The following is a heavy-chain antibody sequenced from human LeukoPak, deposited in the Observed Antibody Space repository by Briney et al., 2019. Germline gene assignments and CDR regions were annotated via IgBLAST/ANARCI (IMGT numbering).Heavy chain of an antibody. Sequence: QTLSLTCTFSGFSLSTSGMRVSWIRQPPGKALEWLARIDWDDDKFYSTSLKTRLTISKDTSKNQMVLTMTNMDPVDTATYYCARMVSAYCSGGSCYGFDYWGQGTLVTVSS. V-gene: IGHV2-70*04. D-gene: IGHD2-15*01. CDR2: IDWDDDK. CDR1: GFSLSTSGMR. CDR3: ARMVSAYCSGGSCYGFDY. J-gene: IGHJ4*02.